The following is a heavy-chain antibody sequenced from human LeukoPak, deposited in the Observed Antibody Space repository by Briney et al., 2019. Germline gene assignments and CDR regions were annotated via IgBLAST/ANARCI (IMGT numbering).Heavy chain of an antibody. Sequence: GGSLRLSCAASGFTFSSYEMNWVRQAPGKGLEWVSYISSSGSTIYYADSVKGRFTISRDNAKSSLYLQMNSLRAEDTAVYYCASNPRDYYYMDVWGKGTTVTVSS. CDR1: GFTFSSYE. CDR2: ISSSGSTI. CDR3: ASNPRDYYYMDV. J-gene: IGHJ6*03. V-gene: IGHV3-48*03.